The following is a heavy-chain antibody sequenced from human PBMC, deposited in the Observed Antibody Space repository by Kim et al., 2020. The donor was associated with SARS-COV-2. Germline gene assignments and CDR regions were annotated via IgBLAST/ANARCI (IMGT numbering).Heavy chain of an antibody. J-gene: IGHJ3*02. V-gene: IGHV3-74*01. Sequence: GGSLRLSCAASGFTFSSYWMHWVRQVPGKGLEWVSRIDADGSPTTYADSVKGRFTISRDNAKNTLYLQMNSLGIDDTGVYYCTRGGYVGIYSLWDIWGPG. CDR2: IDADGSPT. D-gene: IGHD1-26*01. CDR1: GFTFSSYW. CDR3: TRGGYVGIYSLWDI.